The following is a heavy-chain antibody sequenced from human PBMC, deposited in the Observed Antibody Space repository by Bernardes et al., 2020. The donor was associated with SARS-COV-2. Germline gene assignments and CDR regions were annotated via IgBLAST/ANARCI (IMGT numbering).Heavy chain of an antibody. CDR1: GGSISSGGYY. Sequence: TLSLTCTVSGGSISSGGYYWSWIRQHPGKGLEWIGYIYYSGSTYYNPSLKSRVTISVDTSKNQFSLKLSSVTAADTAVYYCARGGWELLSWYAFDIWGQGTMVTVSS. J-gene: IGHJ3*02. D-gene: IGHD1-26*01. CDR2: IYYSGST. CDR3: ARGGWELLSWYAFDI. V-gene: IGHV4-31*03.